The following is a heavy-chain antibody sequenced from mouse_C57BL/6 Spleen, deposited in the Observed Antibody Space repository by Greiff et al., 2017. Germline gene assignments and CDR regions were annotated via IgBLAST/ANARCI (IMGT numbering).Heavy chain of an antibody. CDR3: ARPAYYSNYWFAY. V-gene: IGHV5-12*01. D-gene: IGHD2-5*01. CDR1: GFTFSDYY. J-gene: IGHJ3*01. CDR2: ISNGGGST. Sequence: EVNVVESGGGLVQPGGSLKLSCAASGFTFSDYYMYWVRQTPEKRLEWVAYISNGGGSTYYPDTVKGRFTISRDNAKNTLYLQMSRLKSEDTAMYYCARPAYYSNYWFAYWGQGTLVTVSA.